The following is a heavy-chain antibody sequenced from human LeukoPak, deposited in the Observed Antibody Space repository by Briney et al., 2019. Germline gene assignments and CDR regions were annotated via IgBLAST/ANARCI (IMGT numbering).Heavy chain of an antibody. V-gene: IGHV3-20*04. Sequence: PGGSLRLSCAASGFTFSSYWMSWVRQAPGKGLEWVSGLNWNGADTIYADSVKGRFTISRDNAKNSLYLQMNSLRAEDRAVYFCAKLAWFGDLSRTRLVDSWGQGTLVTVSS. D-gene: IGHD3-10*01. CDR2: LNWNGADT. CDR3: AKLAWFGDLSRTRLVDS. J-gene: IGHJ5*01. CDR1: GFTFSSYW.